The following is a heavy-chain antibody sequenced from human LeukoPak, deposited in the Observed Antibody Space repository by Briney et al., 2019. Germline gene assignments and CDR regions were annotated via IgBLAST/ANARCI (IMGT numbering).Heavy chain of an antibody. V-gene: IGHV4-4*07. Sequence: SETLSLTCSVSGGAIISYYWSWIRQPAGKGPEWIWRIYPTGNTDYNHSIKSRVTMSTILYNKQLSLGLRSVTAADTAVYYCARLKFYESTGYSPGYYLDVWGKGTGVTVSS. D-gene: IGHD3-22*01. J-gene: IGHJ6*03. CDR2: IYPTGNT. CDR3: ARLKFYESTGYSPGYYLDV. CDR1: GGAIISYY.